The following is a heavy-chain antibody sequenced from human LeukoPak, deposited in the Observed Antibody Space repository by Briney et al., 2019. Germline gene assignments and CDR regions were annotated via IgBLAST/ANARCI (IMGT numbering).Heavy chain of an antibody. CDR2: ISWNSGSI. Sequence: PGGSLRLSCAASGFTFDDYAMHWVRQAPGKGLEWVSGISWNSGSIGYADSVTGRFAISRDNVKKSLFLQINSLRAEDTALYYCTKDVGSTSSWFDPWGQGTLVTVSS. CDR1: GFTFDDYA. J-gene: IGHJ5*02. D-gene: IGHD2-2*01. V-gene: IGHV3-9*01. CDR3: TKDVGSTSSWFDP.